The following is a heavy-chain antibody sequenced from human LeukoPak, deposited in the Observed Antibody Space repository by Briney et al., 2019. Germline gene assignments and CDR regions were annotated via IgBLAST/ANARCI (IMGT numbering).Heavy chain of an antibody. CDR3: ARASIAAADWFGYFDC. J-gene: IGHJ4*02. V-gene: IGHV3-30*02. CDR2: IRRDGDVI. CDR1: GFTFSSFG. Sequence: GGSLRLSCAASGFTFSSFGMHWVRQAPGKGLEWVAFIRRDGDVIYYADSVKGRFTISRDNSRNMVYLQLNSLRAEDTAVHYCARASIAAADWFGYFDCWGQGTLVTVSS. D-gene: IGHD6-13*01.